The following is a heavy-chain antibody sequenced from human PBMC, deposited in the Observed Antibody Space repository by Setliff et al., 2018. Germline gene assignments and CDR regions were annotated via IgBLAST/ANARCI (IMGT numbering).Heavy chain of an antibody. CDR1: GESISSRTYY. D-gene: IGHD3-3*01. Sequence: PSETLSLTCTVSGESISSRTYYWSWIRQPAGKGLEWIGPIYTSWSTIYNPSLKSLLTISLDTSKNQFSLTLSSVTAADTAVYYCARMSGFLYMDVWGKETTVTVSS. V-gene: IGHV4-61*02. CDR2: IYTSWST. CDR3: ARMSGFLYMDV. J-gene: IGHJ6*03.